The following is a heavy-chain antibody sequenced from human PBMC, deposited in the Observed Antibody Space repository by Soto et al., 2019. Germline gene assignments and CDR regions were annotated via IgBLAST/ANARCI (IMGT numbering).Heavy chain of an antibody. V-gene: IGHV3-30-3*01. D-gene: IGHD2-15*01. CDR3: ARAGCDGGSCYTLVGLRYGMDV. CDR2: ISYDGNNK. Sequence: QVQLVESGGGVVQPGRSLRLSCAASGFILSTYAMYWVRQAPGKGLEWVAVISYDGNNKYYADSVKGRFTIYRDNSKNPLYMQMNSLRAEDRAVYYCARAGCDGGSCYTLVGLRYGMDVWGHATTVTVSS. J-gene: IGHJ6*02. CDR1: GFILSTYA.